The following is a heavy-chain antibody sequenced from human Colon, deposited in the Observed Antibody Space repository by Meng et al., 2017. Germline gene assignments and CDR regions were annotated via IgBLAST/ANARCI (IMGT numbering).Heavy chain of an antibody. CDR3: ARGGDWGFDY. D-gene: IGHD3-16*01. Sequence: VHLQQSGPGQVKPSETLSLTCAGSGASVTTRNWWNWVRQAPGKGLEWIGDVFHTGGTSYNPSLESRLTISVDRSKNQFYLNLRSVTAADTATYYCARGGDWGFDYWGPGTLVPSPQ. CDR2: VFHTGGT. J-gene: IGHJ4*02. CDR1: GASVTTRNW. V-gene: IGHV4-4*02.